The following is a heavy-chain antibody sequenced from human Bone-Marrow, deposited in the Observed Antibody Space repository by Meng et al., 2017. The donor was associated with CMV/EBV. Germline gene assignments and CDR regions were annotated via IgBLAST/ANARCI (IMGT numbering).Heavy chain of an antibody. CDR3: ARDRYYDFWSGPSQGMDV. V-gene: IGHV4-59*01. CDR1: GGSISSYY. J-gene: IGHJ6*02. D-gene: IGHD3-3*01. Sequence: SETLSLTCTVSGGSISSYYWSWTRQPPGKGLEWIGYIYYSGSTNYNPSLKSRVTISVDTSKNQYSLKLSSVTAAATAVYYCARDRYYDFWSGPSQGMDVWGQGTTVTVSS. CDR2: IYYSGST.